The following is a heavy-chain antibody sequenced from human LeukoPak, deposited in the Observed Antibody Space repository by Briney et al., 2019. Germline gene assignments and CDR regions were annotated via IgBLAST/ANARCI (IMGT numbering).Heavy chain of an antibody. Sequence: PSETLSLTCTVSGGSISSYYWSWIRQPAGKGLEWIGRIHTSGSTNYNPSLKSRVTMSVDTSKNQFSLKLSSVTAADTAVYYCARASMVRGVMPGRGGPFDYWGQGTLVTVSS. CDR2: IHTSGST. CDR1: GGSISSYY. J-gene: IGHJ4*02. D-gene: IGHD3-10*01. CDR3: ARASMVRGVMPGRGGPFDY. V-gene: IGHV4-4*07.